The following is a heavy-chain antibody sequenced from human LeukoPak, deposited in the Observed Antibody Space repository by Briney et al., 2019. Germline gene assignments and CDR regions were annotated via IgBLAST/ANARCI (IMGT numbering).Heavy chain of an antibody. V-gene: IGHV4-4*07. CDR1: GGSISSYY. Sequence: SETLSLTCTVSGGSISSYYWTWIRQPAGKGLEWIGRIYTSGSTNYKPSLKSRVTMSVDTSKNQFSLKLSSVTAADTAMYYCAREDYSSSSNRPLDYWGQGTLVTVSS. J-gene: IGHJ4*02. CDR2: IYTSGST. D-gene: IGHD6-13*01. CDR3: AREDYSSSSNRPLDY.